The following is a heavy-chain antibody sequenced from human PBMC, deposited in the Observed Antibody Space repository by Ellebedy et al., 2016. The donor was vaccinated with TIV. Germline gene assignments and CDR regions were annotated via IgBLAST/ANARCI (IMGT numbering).Heavy chain of an antibody. CDR2: INTDGTIT. D-gene: IGHD3-16*01. CDR3: ARDYWGY. J-gene: IGHJ4*02. Sequence: GESLKISCAASGFSFSTYWMFWVRQAPGKGLVWVSRINTDGTITDYADSVKGRFTISRDNDKNTLYLQMNSLRADDTAVYSCARDYWGYWGQGTLVTVSS. V-gene: IGHV3-74*01. CDR1: GFSFSTYW.